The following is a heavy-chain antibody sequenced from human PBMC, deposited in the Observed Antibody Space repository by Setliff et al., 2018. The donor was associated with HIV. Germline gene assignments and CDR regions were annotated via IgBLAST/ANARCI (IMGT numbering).Heavy chain of an antibody. D-gene: IGHD3-10*01. J-gene: IGHJ5*02. CDR1: DASISTGDYY. Sequence: PSETLSLTCTVSDASISTGDYYWSWIRQSPGKGLEWIGYIYKNGNVYYNPSFKSRFTISIDTSKNQFSLRVMSVTAADTAVYFCARDIKAPGELIRWFDPWGQGVLVTV. CDR3: ARDIKAPGELIRWFDP. V-gene: IGHV4-30-4*08. CDR2: IYKNGNV.